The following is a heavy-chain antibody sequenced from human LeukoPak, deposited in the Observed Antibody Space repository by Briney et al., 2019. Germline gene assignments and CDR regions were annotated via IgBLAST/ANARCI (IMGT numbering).Heavy chain of an antibody. V-gene: IGHV4-59*11. J-gene: IGHJ4*02. D-gene: IGHD6-19*01. CDR1: GGSISSHY. CDR3: ARINSGWYFDY. CDR2: IYYSGNT. Sequence: PSETLSLTCIVSGGSISSHYWTWIRQPPGKGLEYIGYIYYSGNTNYNPSLKSRVTISVDRSKNQFSLKLTSVTADDTAVYYCARINSGWYFDYWGQGTLVTVSS.